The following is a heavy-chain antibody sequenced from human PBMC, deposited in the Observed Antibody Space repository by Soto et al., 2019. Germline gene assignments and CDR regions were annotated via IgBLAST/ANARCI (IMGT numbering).Heavy chain of an antibody. J-gene: IGHJ3*02. CDR3: AKGGYYSLFDI. CDR1: GFPFISYA. Sequence: WGSLRLSCVASGFPFISYAIICVRQTPVKGLEWVSGISGSGGRTYYADSVKGRFTISRDNSNNTLSLQMHILRVEDTAVYFCAKGGYYSLFDIWGQGTMVTVSS. V-gene: IGHV3-23*01. D-gene: IGHD3-16*01. CDR2: ISGSGGRT.